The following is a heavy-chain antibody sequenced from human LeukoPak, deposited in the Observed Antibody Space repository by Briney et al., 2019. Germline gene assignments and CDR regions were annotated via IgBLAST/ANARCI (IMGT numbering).Heavy chain of an antibody. V-gene: IGHV3-23*01. D-gene: IGHD3-10*01. Sequence: GGSLRLSCAASGFTFSSYAMSWVRQAPGKGLEWVSAISDTAGSTYYADSVKGRFTISRDNSKNTLYLQMNSLRAEDTAVYYCAKGRGAFDIWGQGTMVTVSS. CDR2: ISDTAGST. J-gene: IGHJ3*02. CDR3: AKGRGAFDI. CDR1: GFTFSSYA.